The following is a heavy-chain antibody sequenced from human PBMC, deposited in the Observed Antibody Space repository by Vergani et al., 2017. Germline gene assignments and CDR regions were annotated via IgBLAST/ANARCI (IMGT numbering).Heavy chain of an antibody. CDR3: AGHSTVECLLKLGCIDP. Sequence: QLQLQESGPGLVKPSATLSLTCSVSGASIRSSNYYWGWIRQPPGKGLEWIASIYYSGSTYYNPSLKSRVTISVDTSKNQFSLKLSSVTAADTAVYFCAGHSTVECLLKLGCIDPWGQGILVTVSS. J-gene: IGHJ5*02. V-gene: IGHV4-39*01. CDR2: IYYSGST. D-gene: IGHD2-21*02. CDR1: GASIRSSNYY.